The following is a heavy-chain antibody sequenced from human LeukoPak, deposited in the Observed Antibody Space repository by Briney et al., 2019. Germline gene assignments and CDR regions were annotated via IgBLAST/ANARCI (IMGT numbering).Heavy chain of an antibody. CDR1: GDSVSSSNYY. CDR3: ARAPEPPYYFDY. CDR2: IYYGGNT. D-gene: IGHD1-14*01. V-gene: IGHV4-61*01. Sequence: PSETLSLTCAVSGDSVSSSNYYWSWIRQPPGKGLEWIGYIYYGGNTNYNPSLQSRVTISVDTSKSQFSLKLSSVTAADTAVYYCARAPEPPYYFDYWGQGTLVTVSS. J-gene: IGHJ4*02.